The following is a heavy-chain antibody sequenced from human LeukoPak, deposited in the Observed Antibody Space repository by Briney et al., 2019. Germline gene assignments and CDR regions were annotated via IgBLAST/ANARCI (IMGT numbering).Heavy chain of an antibody. CDR2: IYVGDSDT. Sequence: GESLKISCKGSGYSFTNYGIAWVRQMPGKGLEWMGIIYVGDSDTTYSPSFQGQVFISADKSISTAYLQWSSLKASDTAIYYCARRGVVAGRGWYFDLWGRGTLVTVSS. D-gene: IGHD2-15*01. J-gene: IGHJ2*01. V-gene: IGHV5-51*01. CDR3: ARRGVVAGRGWYFDL. CDR1: GYSFTNYG.